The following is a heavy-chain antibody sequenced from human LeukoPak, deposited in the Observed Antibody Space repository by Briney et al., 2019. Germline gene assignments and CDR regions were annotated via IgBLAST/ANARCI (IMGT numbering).Heavy chain of an antibody. Sequence: GASVKVSCKASGCTFTSYAMHWVRQAPGQRLEWMGWINAGNGNTKYSQKFQGRVTITRDTSASTAYMELSSLRSEDTAVYYCARTPPVYYDSSGYYVPRGNWFDPWGQGTLVTVSS. CDR3: ARTPPVYYDSSGYYVPRGNWFDP. V-gene: IGHV1-3*01. D-gene: IGHD3-22*01. CDR1: GCTFTSYA. J-gene: IGHJ5*02. CDR2: INAGNGNT.